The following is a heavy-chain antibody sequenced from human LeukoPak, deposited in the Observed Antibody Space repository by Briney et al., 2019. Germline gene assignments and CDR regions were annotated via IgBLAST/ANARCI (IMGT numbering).Heavy chain of an antibody. D-gene: IGHD5-18*01. V-gene: IGHV4-59*01. Sequence: SETLSLTCTVSGGSISSYYWSWIRQPPGKGLEWIGYIYYSGSTKYNPSLKSRVTISVDTSKNQFSLKLSPVTAADTAVYYCARERGRSYGSVPYYYFYMDVWGKGTTVTVSS. CDR1: GGSISSYY. CDR2: IYYSGST. J-gene: IGHJ6*03. CDR3: ARERGRSYGSVPYYYFYMDV.